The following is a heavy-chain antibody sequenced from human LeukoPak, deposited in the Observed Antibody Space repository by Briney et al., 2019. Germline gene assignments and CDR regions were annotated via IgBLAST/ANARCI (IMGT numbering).Heavy chain of an antibody. J-gene: IGHJ5*02. CDR1: GFTFSSYA. V-gene: IGHV3-64*01. Sequence: GGSLRLSCAASGFTFSSYAMHWVRQAPGKGLEYVSAISSNGGSTYYANSVKGRFTISRDNSKQTLYLQMRSLRAEDMAVYYCARDKDYGSGSYEFDPWGQGTLVTVSS. CDR2: ISSNGGST. CDR3: ARDKDYGSGSYEFDP. D-gene: IGHD3-10*01.